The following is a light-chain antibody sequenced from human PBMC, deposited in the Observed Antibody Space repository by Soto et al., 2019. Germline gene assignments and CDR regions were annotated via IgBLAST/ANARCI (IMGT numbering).Light chain of an antibody. Sequence: QSALTQPASVSGSPGQSITISCTGTSSDVGGYNYVSWYQQHPGKAPKLMIYGVSNRPSGVSHRFSGSKSGNTASLTISGLQAEDEADYYCGSYTSSSTVVFGGGTKLTVL. CDR1: SSDVGGYNY. CDR3: GSYTSSSTVV. V-gene: IGLV2-14*01. J-gene: IGLJ2*01. CDR2: GVS.